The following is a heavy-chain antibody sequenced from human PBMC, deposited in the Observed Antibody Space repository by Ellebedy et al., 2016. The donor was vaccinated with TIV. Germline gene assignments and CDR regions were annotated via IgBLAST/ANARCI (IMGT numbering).Heavy chain of an antibody. Sequence: GGSLRLSCAASGFTLSSYAMSWVRQAPGKGLGWVSGIGGSGDSTYYANSLKGRFTISRDISKNTRYLQMNSLRAEATAVYHCARYGTGGYRGTFDIWGQGTIVTVSS. CDR2: IGGSGDST. J-gene: IGHJ3*02. V-gene: IGHV3-23*01. CDR1: GFTLSSYA. CDR3: ARYGTGGYRGTFDI. D-gene: IGHD2-8*02.